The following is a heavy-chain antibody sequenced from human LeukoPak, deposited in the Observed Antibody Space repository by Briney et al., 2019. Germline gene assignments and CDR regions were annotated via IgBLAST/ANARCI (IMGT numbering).Heavy chain of an antibody. J-gene: IGHJ6*03. D-gene: IGHD5-18*01. CDR2: IYYSGST. V-gene: IGHV4-61*05. CDR1: GGSINSSSSY. Sequence: SATLSLTCTVSGGSINSSSSYWGWIRQPPGKGLEWIGYIYYSGSTNYNPSLESRVTISVDTSKNQFSLKLSSVTAADTAVYYCARGLGGYSYGNYYYYYMDVWGKGTTVTISS. CDR3: ARGLGGYSYGNYYYYYMDV.